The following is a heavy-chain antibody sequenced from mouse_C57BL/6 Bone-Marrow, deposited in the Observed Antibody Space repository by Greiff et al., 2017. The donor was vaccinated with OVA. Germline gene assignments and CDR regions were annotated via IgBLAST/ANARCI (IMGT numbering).Heavy chain of an antibody. D-gene: IGHD1-1*01. Sequence: VQLQQPGAELVKPGASVKLSCKASGYTFTSSWMHWVKQRPGRGLEWIGRIDPNSGGPKYNEKFKSKATLTVDKTSSTAYMQLSSLTSEDSAVYYCAKYYGRLWYFDVWGTGTTVTVAS. CDR2: IDPNSGGP. CDR1: GYTFTSSW. V-gene: IGHV1-72*01. J-gene: IGHJ1*03. CDR3: AKYYGRLWYFDV.